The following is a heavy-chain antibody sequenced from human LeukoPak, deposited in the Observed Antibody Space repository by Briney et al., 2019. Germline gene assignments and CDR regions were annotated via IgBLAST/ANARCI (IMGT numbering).Heavy chain of an antibody. CDR3: ARHRGYGSVWGDAFDI. CDR2: IYPGDSNA. J-gene: IGHJ3*02. Sequence: GESLKISCKGSGYSFTTYCIGWVRQMPGKGLEWMGIIYPGDSNARYSPSFQGQVTISADKSISTAYLQWSSLKASDTAMYYCARHRGYGSVWGDAFDIWGQGTMVTVSS. D-gene: IGHD6-19*01. V-gene: IGHV5-51*01. CDR1: GYSFTTYC.